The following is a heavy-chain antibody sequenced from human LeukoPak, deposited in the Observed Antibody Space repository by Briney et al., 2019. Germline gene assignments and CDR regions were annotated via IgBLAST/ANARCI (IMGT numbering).Heavy chain of an antibody. D-gene: IGHD3-10*01. Sequence: PGGSLRLSCAASGFTFSSYAMHWVRQAPGKGLEWVAVISYDGSNKYYGDSVKGRFTISRDNSKNTQYLQMNSLRAEDTAVYYCARGRYYGSGGIDYWGQGTLVTVSS. CDR3: ARGRYYGSGGIDY. CDR1: GFTFSSYA. V-gene: IGHV3-30*01. CDR2: ISYDGSNK. J-gene: IGHJ4*02.